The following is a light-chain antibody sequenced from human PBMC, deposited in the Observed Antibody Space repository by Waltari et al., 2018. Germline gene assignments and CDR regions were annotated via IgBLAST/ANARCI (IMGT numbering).Light chain of an antibody. CDR3: QQSDSFPLT. CDR2: TAS. Sequence: DIQMTQSPSSVSASVGDRVTLACRASPGIGSWLAWYQQKPGKAPKLLMHTASSLESVVPSRFSVIESGTEFTLTISNLQPEDFAIYYCQQSDSFPLTFGGGTKVE. V-gene: IGKV1-12*01. CDR1: PGIGSW. J-gene: IGKJ4*01.